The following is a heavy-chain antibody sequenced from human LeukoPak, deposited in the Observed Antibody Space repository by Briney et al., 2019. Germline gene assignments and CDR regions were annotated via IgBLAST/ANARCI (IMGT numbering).Heavy chain of an antibody. D-gene: IGHD2/OR15-2a*01. CDR2: INHSGST. CDR3: ARRSLLSTVSLGFDY. V-gene: IGHV4-34*01. J-gene: IGHJ4*02. Sequence: SETLSLTCAVYGGSFSGYYWSRIRQPPGKGLEWIGEINHSGSTNYNPSLKSRVTISVDTSKNQFSLKLSSVTAADTAVYYCARRSLLSTVSLGFDYWGQGTLVTVSS. CDR1: GGSFSGYY.